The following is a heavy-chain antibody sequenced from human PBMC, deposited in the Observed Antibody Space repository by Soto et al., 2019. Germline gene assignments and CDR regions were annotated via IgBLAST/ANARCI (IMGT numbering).Heavy chain of an antibody. CDR1: GFTFSSYA. CDR2: ISAGGDST. Sequence: GGSLRLSCAASGFTFSSYAMSWVRQAPGKGLAWVSAISAGGDSTYYAESVRGRFTISRDNSKNTLYLQMNSLRAEDTALYHCSKDSVLVHADSDGLDIWGQGTTVTVSS. V-gene: IGHV3-23*01. D-gene: IGHD2-8*01. CDR3: SKDSVLVHADSDGLDI. J-gene: IGHJ3*02.